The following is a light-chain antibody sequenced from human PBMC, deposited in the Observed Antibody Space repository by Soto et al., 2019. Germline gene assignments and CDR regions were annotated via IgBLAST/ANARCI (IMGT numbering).Light chain of an antibody. Sequence: EIVLTQSPGTLSLSPGERATLSCRASQSVSSNYLAWYQHKPGQAPRLLIYDASNRATGIPDRFGGSGSGTDFTLTISRLEPEDFAVYYCQQYGRSPTTFGQGTKVDIK. V-gene: IGKV3-20*01. CDR3: QQYGRSPTT. CDR2: DAS. J-gene: IGKJ1*01. CDR1: QSVSSNY.